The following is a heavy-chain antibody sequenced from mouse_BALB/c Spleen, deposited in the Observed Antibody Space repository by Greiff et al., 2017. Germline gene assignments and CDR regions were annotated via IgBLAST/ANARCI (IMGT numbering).Heavy chain of an antibody. CDR1: GYTISSYW. J-gene: IGHJ4*01. Sequence: QVHVKQSGAELMKPGASVKISCTATGYTISSYWIEWVKQRPGHGLEWIGEISPGSGSTNYNEKFKGKATFTADTSSNTAYMQLSSLTSEDSAVYYCASGGSSYAMDYWGQGTSVTVSS. CDR2: ISPGSGST. D-gene: IGHD1-1*01. CDR3: ASGGSSYAMDY. V-gene: IGHV1-9*01.